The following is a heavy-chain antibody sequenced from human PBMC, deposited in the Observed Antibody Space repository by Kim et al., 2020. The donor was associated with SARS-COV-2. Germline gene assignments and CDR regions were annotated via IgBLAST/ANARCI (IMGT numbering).Heavy chain of an antibody. V-gene: IGHV4-39*07. J-gene: IGHJ6*02. CDR3: ARIGAKVYYYGMDV. CDR2: IYYSGST. CDR1: GGSISSSSYY. Sequence: SETLSLTCTVSGGSISSSSYYWGWIRQPPGKGLEWIGSIYYSGSTYYNPSLKSRVTISVDTSKNQFSLKLSSVTAADTAVYYCARIGAKVYYYGMDVWGQGTTVTVSS.